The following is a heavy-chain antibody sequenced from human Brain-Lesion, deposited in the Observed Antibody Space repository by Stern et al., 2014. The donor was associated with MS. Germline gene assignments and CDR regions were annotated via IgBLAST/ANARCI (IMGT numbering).Heavy chain of an antibody. J-gene: IGHJ6*02. V-gene: IGHV3-53*01. D-gene: IGHD2-15*01. CDR3: ARYCSGGSCYFHGLDV. CDR1: GFTVSSTY. CDR2: LYAGGDT. Sequence: EQLQESGGGLMQPGGSLRLSCVASGFTVSSTYMSWVRQAPGQGLEWVSGLYAGGDTPKEDSVKGRFTIARDTSKNTLYLQMDSLRADDTAVYYCARYCSGGSCYFHGLDVWGQGTTVTVSS.